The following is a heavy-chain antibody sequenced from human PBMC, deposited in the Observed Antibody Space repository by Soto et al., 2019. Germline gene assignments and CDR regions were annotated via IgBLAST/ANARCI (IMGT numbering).Heavy chain of an antibody. CDR1: GGSFSGYY. V-gene: IGHV4-34*01. CDR2: INHSGST. Sequence: SETLSLTCAVYGGSFSGYYWSWIRQPPGKGLEWIGEINHSGSTNYNPSLKSRVTISVDTSKNQFSLKLSSVTAAGTAVYYCARQALAVSYYFDYWGQGTLVTVSS. D-gene: IGHD6-19*01. J-gene: IGHJ4*02. CDR3: ARQALAVSYYFDY.